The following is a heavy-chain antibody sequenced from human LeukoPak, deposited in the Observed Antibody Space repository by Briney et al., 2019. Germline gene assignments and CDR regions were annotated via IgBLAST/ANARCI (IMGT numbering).Heavy chain of an antibody. CDR3: AREPVAMVPQDYYFDY. CDR2: IYTSGST. CDR1: GGSISSGSYY. J-gene: IGHJ4*02. D-gene: IGHD5-18*01. Sequence: SQTLSLTFTVSGGSISSGSYYWSWIRQPAGKGLEWIGRIYTSGSTNYNPSLKSRVTISVDTSKNQFSLKLSSVTAADTAVYYCAREPVAMVPQDYYFDYWGQGTLVTVSS. V-gene: IGHV4-61*02.